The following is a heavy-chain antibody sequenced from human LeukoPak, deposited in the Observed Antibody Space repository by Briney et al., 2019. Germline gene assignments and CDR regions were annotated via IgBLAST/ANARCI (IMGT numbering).Heavy chain of an antibody. CDR2: ISSNGGST. CDR1: GFTFSSYA. V-gene: IGHV3-64*01. D-gene: IGHD1-26*01. Sequence: GSLRLSCAASGFTFSSYAMHWVRQAPGKGLEYVSAISSNGGSTYYANSVKGRFTISRDNSKNTLYLQMGSLRAEDMAVYYCARGDSGSYRPFDIWGQGTMVTVSS. J-gene: IGHJ3*02. CDR3: ARGDSGSYRPFDI.